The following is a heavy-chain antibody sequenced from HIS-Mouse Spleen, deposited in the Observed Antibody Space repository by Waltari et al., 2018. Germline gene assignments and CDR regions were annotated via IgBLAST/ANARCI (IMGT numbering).Heavy chain of an antibody. J-gene: IGHJ4*02. Sequence: QVQLVQSGAEVKQPGASVKVSCKASVYTFTSRDINWVRQGTGQGLEWMGWMNPNSGNTGYAQKFQGRVTMTRNTSISTAYMELSSLRSEDTAVYYCARGPAYSSSVDYWGQGTLVTVSS. CDR2: MNPNSGNT. CDR1: VYTFTSRD. V-gene: IGHV1-8*01. D-gene: IGHD6-13*01. CDR3: ARGPAYSSSVDY.